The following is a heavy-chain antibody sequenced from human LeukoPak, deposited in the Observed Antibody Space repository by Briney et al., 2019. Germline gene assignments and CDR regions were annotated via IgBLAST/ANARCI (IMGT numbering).Heavy chain of an antibody. V-gene: IGHV3-48*03. Sequence: PGGSLRLSCAASGFTFSAYQMHWLRQAPGKGLEWVSYISGSGETIYYADSVKGRFTMSRDNAKDSLYLQMRSLTVDDTAVYYCARGVSTSWFDPWGQGTLVTVSS. CDR2: ISGSGETI. CDR1: GFTFSAYQ. J-gene: IGHJ5*02. CDR3: ARGVSTSWFDP. D-gene: IGHD5/OR15-5a*01.